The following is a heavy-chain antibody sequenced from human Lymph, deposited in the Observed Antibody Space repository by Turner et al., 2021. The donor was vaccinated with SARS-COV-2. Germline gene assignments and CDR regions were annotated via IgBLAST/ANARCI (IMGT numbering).Heavy chain of an antibody. CDR3: ARGESIAVAGTQYFDY. CDR2: SNPNSGGR. D-gene: IGHD6-19*01. J-gene: IGHJ4*02. V-gene: IGHV1-2*02. Sequence: QVHLVQSGAEMKKPGASVKVACVAAGYTVTYYYMHWVRQAPGQGLEWMGWSNPNSGGRNYAQKFQGRVTMTRDTSISTAYMELRWLRSDDTAVYFCARGESIAVAGTQYFDYWGQGTLVTVSS. CDR1: GYTVTYYY.